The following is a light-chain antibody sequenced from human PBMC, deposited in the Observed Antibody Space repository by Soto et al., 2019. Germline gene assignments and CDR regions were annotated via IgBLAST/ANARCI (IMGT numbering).Light chain of an antibody. CDR3: QQSYSTPIT. CDR2: GAS. J-gene: IGKJ5*01. Sequence: IMLTQSPGTLSLSQGERATLSSRASQSVSSSYLAWYQQKPGQAPRLLIYGASSRATVIPDRFSGSGSGTDFTLTISSLQPEDFATYYCQQSYSTPITFGQGTRLEIK. V-gene: IGKV3-20*01. CDR1: QSVSSSY.